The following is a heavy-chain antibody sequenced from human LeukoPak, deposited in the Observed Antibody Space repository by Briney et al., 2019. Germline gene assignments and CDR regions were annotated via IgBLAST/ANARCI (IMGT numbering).Heavy chain of an antibody. Sequence: KPGGSLRLSCAASGFTFSSYSMNWVRQAPGKGLEWVSSISSSSSYIYYADPVKGRFTISRDNAKNSLYLQMNSLRAEDTAVYYCARVPEDYYDSSGYCDYWGQGTLVTVSS. D-gene: IGHD3-22*01. CDR2: ISSSSSYI. CDR3: ARVPEDYYDSSGYCDY. V-gene: IGHV3-21*01. CDR1: GFTFSSYS. J-gene: IGHJ4*02.